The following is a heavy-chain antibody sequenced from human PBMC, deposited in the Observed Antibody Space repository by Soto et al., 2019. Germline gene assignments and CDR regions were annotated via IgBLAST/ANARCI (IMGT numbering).Heavy chain of an antibody. D-gene: IGHD3-10*01. CDR2: INPSGDST. CDR1: GYTFTSYY. CDR3: ARGGDSSGADYYYYGVDV. Sequence: QVQLVQSGAEVKEPGASVKISCKASGYTFTSYYMHWVRQAPGQGLEWMGIINPSGDSTSYAQKFQGRVTMTRDTSTSTVYMQLSSLRSEDTAVYYCARGGDSSGADYYYYGVDVWGQGTTVTVSS. V-gene: IGHV1-46*01. J-gene: IGHJ6*02.